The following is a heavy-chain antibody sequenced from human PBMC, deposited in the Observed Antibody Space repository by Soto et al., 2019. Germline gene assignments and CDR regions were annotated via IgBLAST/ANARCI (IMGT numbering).Heavy chain of an antibody. J-gene: IGHJ6*02. D-gene: IGHD1-26*01. CDR3: ARGGGADGMDV. CDR2: ISYDGNNK. V-gene: IGHV3-30-3*01. CDR1: GFTFFKYA. Sequence: QVQLVESGGDVVQPGRSLRLSGAASGFTFFKYAMHWVRQAPGKGLEWVAVISYDGNNKYYADSVRGRFTISRDHSNNTLYLQMNSPRGYDTAIYYCARGGGADGMDVWGQGTTVTVSS.